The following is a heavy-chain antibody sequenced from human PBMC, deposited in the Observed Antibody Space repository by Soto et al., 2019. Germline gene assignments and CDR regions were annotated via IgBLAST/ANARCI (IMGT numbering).Heavy chain of an antibody. CDR3: ARDGEGF. V-gene: IGHV3-74*01. CDR1: GFSFSSNW. CDR2: INTDGSET. D-gene: IGHD2-21*01. J-gene: IGHJ4*02. Sequence: EVQLVESGGGLVQPGGSLRLSCIASGFSFSSNWMHWVRRVPGRGLVWVSRINTDGSETNYEDSVEGRFIVSRDNAKKTVYLQMNSLRVEDTAVYYCARDGEGFWGQGTLVTVSS.